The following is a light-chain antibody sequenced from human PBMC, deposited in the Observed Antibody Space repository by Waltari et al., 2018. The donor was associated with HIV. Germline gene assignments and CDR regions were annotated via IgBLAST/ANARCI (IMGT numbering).Light chain of an antibody. V-gene: IGLV2-14*01. CDR3: SSVANSVTLSVL. CDR1: SSDIGYYNY. J-gene: IGLJ3*02. CDR2: EVS. Sequence: QFALTQPASVSGSPGQSITISCSGTSSDIGYYNYVSWYQQHPGKAPKLMIYEVSNRPSGISNRFSGSKSGNTASLTISALQAEDEADYFCSSVANSVTLSVLFDGGTKLTVL.